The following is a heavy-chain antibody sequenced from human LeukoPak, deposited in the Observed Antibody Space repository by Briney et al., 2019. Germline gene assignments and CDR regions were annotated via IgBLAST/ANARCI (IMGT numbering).Heavy chain of an antibody. Sequence: ASVKVSCQASGYTFTGYYMHWVRQAPGQGLEWMGWINPNSGGTYPAQKFQGWVTMTRDTSISTAYMELSRLTSDDTAVYYCARANALHCSSTSCLFDYWGQGTLVTVSS. D-gene: IGHD2-2*01. CDR3: ARANALHCSSTSCLFDY. J-gene: IGHJ4*02. CDR2: INPNSGGT. V-gene: IGHV1-2*04. CDR1: GYTFTGYY.